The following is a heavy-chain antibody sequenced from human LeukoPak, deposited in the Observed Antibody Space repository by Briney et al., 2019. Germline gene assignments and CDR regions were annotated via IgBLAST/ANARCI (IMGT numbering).Heavy chain of an antibody. Sequence: ASVKVSCKTSGFTFNDYYFHWVRQAPGQGLEWMGWINGKSGGTNYAQKFQDRVTTTRDTSITTFYMHLSGLRSDDTGIYYCARDFSWGVDYWGRGSLVTVSS. J-gene: IGHJ4*02. D-gene: IGHD7-27*01. CDR1: GFTFNDYY. CDR3: ARDFSWGVDY. V-gene: IGHV1-2*02. CDR2: INGKSGGT.